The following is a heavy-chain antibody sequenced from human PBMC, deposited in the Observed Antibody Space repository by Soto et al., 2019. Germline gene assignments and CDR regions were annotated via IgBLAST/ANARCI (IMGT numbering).Heavy chain of an antibody. CDR3: SRDLSLRVLETAPPAGMGV. CDR1: GYSFIAYC. D-gene: IGHD3-3*01. Sequence: QAQLGQSGAEVKKPGASVQVYCKASGYSFIAYCRQWVRQAPGQVLEWLGWISRNSGGTNPSQKFQGRVAITRDTSVKTVYLELTVLRSDDTAVDYCSRDLSLRVLETAPPAGMGVWGQGTKVTVSS. V-gene: IGHV1-2*02. J-gene: IGHJ6*02. CDR2: ISRNSGGT.